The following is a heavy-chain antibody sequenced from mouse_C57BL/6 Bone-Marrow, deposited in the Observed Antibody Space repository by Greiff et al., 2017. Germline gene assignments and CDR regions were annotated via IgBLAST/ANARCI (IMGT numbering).Heavy chain of an antibody. Sequence: VQLKESGAELVRPGASVMLSCTASGFNIKDDYMHWVKQRPEQGLEWIGWLDPENGDTEYASKFQGKATITADTSSNTAYLQLSSLTSEDTAVYYCTTGPVYDYDGMDYWGQGTSVTVSS. CDR2: LDPENGDT. J-gene: IGHJ4*01. D-gene: IGHD2-3*01. CDR1: GFNIKDDY. V-gene: IGHV14-4*01. CDR3: TTGPVYDYDGMDY.